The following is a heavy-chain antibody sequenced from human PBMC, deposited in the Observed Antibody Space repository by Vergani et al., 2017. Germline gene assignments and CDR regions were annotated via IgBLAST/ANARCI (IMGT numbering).Heavy chain of an antibody. Sequence: QVQLVQSGAEVKKPGSSVKVSCKASGGTFSSYAISWVRQAPGQGLEWMGGIIPIFGTANYAQKFQGRVRITADESTSPSYMELSSLRSEDTAVYYCARDRAQLPQRSWFDPWGQGTLVTVSS. J-gene: IGHJ5*02. CDR3: ARDRAQLPQRSWFDP. CDR1: GGTFSSYA. V-gene: IGHV1-69*12. CDR2: IIPIFGTA. D-gene: IGHD2-2*01.